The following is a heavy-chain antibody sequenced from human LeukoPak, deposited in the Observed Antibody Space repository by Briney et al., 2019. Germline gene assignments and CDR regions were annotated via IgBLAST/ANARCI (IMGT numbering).Heavy chain of an antibody. CDR1: GGTFSSYA. CDR3: ARNRGGFYDSSGYYYFDY. Sequence: GASVEVSCKASGGTFSSYAISWVRQAPGQGLEWMGRIIPIFGTKNYAQKFQGRVTITTDESTSTAYMELSSLRSEDTAVYYCARNRGGFYDSSGYYYFDYWGQGTLVTVSS. CDR2: IIPIFGTK. D-gene: IGHD3-22*01. V-gene: IGHV1-69*05. J-gene: IGHJ4*02.